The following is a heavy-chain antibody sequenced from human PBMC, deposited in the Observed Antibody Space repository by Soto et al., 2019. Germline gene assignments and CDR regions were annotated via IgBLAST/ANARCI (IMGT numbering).Heavy chain of an antibody. Sequence: GGSLGLSCAASGFTFDDYAMHWVRQAPGKGLEWVSGISWNSGSIGYADSVKGRFTISRDNAKNSLYLQMNSLRAEDTALYYCAKAGDYYGSGSYYSLDYWGQGTLVTVSS. V-gene: IGHV3-9*01. J-gene: IGHJ4*02. D-gene: IGHD3-10*01. CDR3: AKAGDYYGSGSYYSLDY. CDR1: GFTFDDYA. CDR2: ISWNSGSI.